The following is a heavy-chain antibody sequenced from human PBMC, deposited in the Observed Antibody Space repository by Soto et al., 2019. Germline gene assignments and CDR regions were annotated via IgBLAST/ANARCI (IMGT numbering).Heavy chain of an antibody. CDR1: GDSITNTTYY. CDR3: ASQRDGYSIDY. V-gene: IGHV4-39*01. Sequence: SETLSLTCSVSGDSITNTTYYWDWIRQPPGKGPEWLGSVYKSGSTYYNPSLKSRVTVSVDTAKNQFSLELDSVTAADTAVYYCASQRDGYSIDYWGQGSLVTVSS. CDR2: VYKSGST. D-gene: IGHD4-4*01. J-gene: IGHJ4*02.